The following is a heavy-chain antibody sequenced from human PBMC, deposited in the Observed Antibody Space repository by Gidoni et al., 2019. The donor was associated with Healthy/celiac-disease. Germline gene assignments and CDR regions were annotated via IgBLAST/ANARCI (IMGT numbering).Heavy chain of an antibody. CDR2: IRSKAYGGTT. V-gene: IGHV3-49*04. CDR3: TRALYYDFWSATADY. CDR1: GFPFGDYD. J-gene: IGHJ4*02. Sequence: EVQLVESGGGLVQPGRSLRLYCTASGFPFGDYDMSWGRQAPGTGLEGVVVIRSKAYGGTTEYASSVKGIFTISRDDSKSIAYLQMNSLKTEDTAVYYCTRALYYDFWSATADYWGQGTLVTVSS. D-gene: IGHD3-3*01.